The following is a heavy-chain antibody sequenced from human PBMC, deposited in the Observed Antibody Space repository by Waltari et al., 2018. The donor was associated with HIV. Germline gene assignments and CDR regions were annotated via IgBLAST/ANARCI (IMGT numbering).Heavy chain of an antibody. Sequence: QVQLVQSGAEVKKPGSSVKVSCRASGDTFRTYTISWVRQAPGQGLGWLGGITPIFKTTKDAQKFQGRVTLTADESTRTTYMELTSLRSDDTAMYYCARNGDYAPAYWGQGTLVTVSS. V-gene: IGHV1-69*01. CDR1: GDTFRTYT. CDR3: ARNGDYAPAY. CDR2: ITPIFKTT. J-gene: IGHJ4*02. D-gene: IGHD4-17*01.